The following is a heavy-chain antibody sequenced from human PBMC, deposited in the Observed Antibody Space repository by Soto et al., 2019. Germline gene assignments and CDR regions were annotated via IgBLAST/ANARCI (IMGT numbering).Heavy chain of an antibody. CDR1: GGTFSSYT. D-gene: IGHD2-2*01. CDR2: IIPILGIA. Sequence: SVKVSCKASGGTFSSYTISWVRQAPGQGLEWMGRIIPILGIANYAQKFQGRVTITADKSTSTAYMELSSLRSEDTAVYYCARDQGYCSSTSCYGLGDYYYYMDVWGKGTTVTVSS. CDR3: ARDQGYCSSTSCYGLGDYYYYMDV. V-gene: IGHV1-69*04. J-gene: IGHJ6*03.